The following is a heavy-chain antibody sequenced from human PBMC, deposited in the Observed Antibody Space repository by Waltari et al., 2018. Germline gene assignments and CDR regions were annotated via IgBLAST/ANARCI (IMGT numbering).Heavy chain of an antibody. CDR2: INHSGNT. D-gene: IGHD3-3*01. CDR3: ARGGTYYDLWSGYKRGDY. J-gene: IGHJ4*02. Sequence: QVQLQQWGAGLLKPSETLSLTCAVYGGSFSGYYWSWIRQPPGKGLEWIGEINHSGNTNYNPYIKRRVTISVKTSKNQFSLMLSSVTAANTAVYYSARGGTYYDLWSGYKRGDYWGQGTLVTVSS. V-gene: IGHV4-34*01. CDR1: GGSFSGYY.